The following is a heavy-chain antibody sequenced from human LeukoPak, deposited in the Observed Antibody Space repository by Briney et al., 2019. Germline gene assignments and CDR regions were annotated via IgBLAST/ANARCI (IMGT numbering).Heavy chain of an antibody. CDR2: IYTSGST. V-gene: IGHV4-59*10. CDR3: ARVRGIYSSGWLSWWFDP. D-gene: IGHD6-19*01. J-gene: IGHJ5*02. CDR1: GGSISSYY. Sequence: PSETLSLTCAVYGGSISSYYWSWIRQPAGKGLEWIGRIYTSGSTNYNPSLKSRVTMSVDTSKNQFSLKLSPVTAADTAVYYCARVRGIYSSGWLSWWFDPWGQGTLVTVSS.